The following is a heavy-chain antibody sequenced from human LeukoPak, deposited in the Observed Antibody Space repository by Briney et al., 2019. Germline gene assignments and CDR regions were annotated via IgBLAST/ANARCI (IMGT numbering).Heavy chain of an antibody. Sequence: GGSLRLSCAASGFTFDDYAMHWVRRAPGKGLEWVSGISWKSGKIDYADSVKGRFTISRDNAKNSLYLQMNSLRAEDTAVYYCGRHRSRWYALGYWGQGTLVTVSS. CDR2: ISWKSGKI. CDR1: GFTFDDYA. CDR3: GRHRSRWYALGY. V-gene: IGHV3-9*01. J-gene: IGHJ4*02. D-gene: IGHD6-13*01.